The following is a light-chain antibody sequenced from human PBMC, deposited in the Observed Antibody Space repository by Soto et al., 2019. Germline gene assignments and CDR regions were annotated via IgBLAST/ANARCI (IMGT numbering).Light chain of an antibody. CDR1: QSISTW. CDR3: QQYNSYPWT. Sequence: DIQMTQSPSTLPASVGDRVTITCRANQSISTWLAWYQQKPGKAPNLLIYKASSLESGVPSRFSGSGSGTEFTLTISSLQPDDFATYYCQQYNSYPWTFGQGTKVDIK. CDR2: KAS. J-gene: IGKJ1*01. V-gene: IGKV1-5*03.